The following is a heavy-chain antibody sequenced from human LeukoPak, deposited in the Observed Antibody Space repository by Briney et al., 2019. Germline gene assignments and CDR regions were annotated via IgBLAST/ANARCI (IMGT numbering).Heavy chain of an antibody. CDR1: GGSIRSYY. V-gene: IGHV4-59*01. CDR2: IYYSEST. D-gene: IGHD2/OR15-2a*01. CDR3: ARSLQYGNNNYYYYGMDV. J-gene: IGHJ6*02. Sequence: SETLSLTCTVSGGSIRSYYWSWIRQPPGKGLEWIGYIYYSESTDYNPSLKGRFTISEDTSKNQFSLKLNSVTAADTAVYYCARSLQYGNNNYYYYGMDVWGQGTTVTVSS.